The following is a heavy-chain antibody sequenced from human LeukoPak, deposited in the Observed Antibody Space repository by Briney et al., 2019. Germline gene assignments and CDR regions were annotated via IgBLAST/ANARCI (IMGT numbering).Heavy chain of an antibody. J-gene: IGHJ4*02. V-gene: IGHV4-39*01. Sequence: PSETLSLTCTVSGGSISGSSYYWGWIRQPPGKGLEWIGSIYYSGSTYYNPSLKSRVTISVDTSKNQFSLKLSSVTAADTAVYYCATTESLEVFDYWGQGTLVTVSS. CDR1: GGSISGSSYY. CDR2: IYYSGST. CDR3: ATTESLEVFDY. D-gene: IGHD1-1*01.